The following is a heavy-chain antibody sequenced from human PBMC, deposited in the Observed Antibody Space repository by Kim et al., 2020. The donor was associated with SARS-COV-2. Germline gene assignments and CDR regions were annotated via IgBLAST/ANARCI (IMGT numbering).Heavy chain of an antibody. D-gene: IGHD2-15*01. J-gene: IGHJ4*02. CDR3: ATQPKETWELLSRFDY. V-gene: IGHV4-39*01. CDR2: IYYSGSA. CDR1: GGSISSISYY. Sequence: SETLSLTCTVSGGSISSISYYWGWIRQPPGKGLEWIGSIYYSGSAYYNPSLKSRVTISVDTSKNQFSLKLSSVTAADTAVYYCATQPKETWELLSRFDYWGQGTLVTVSS.